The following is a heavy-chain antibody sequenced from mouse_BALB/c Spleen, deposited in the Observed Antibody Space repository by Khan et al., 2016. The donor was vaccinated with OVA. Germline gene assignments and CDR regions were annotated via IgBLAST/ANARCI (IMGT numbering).Heavy chain of an antibody. V-gene: IGHV3-8*02. J-gene: IGHJ3*01. D-gene: IGHD2-14*01. CDR3: SRSTYRYAFVY. CDR2: IIYTGYT. CDR1: GDSITTGY. Sequence: EVQLQESGPSLVKPSQTLSLTCSVTGDSITTGYWNWIRKFPGNKLEYMGYIIYTGYTYYNPSLKSRISIIRHTSNNQYYLQLNSVTDEYTATYYGSRSTYRYAFVYWGQGTLVTVSA.